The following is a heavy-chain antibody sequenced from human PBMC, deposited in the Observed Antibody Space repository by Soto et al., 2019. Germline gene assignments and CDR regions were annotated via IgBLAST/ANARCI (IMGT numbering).Heavy chain of an antibody. J-gene: IGHJ6*01. Sequence: GESLKISCKGSGYSFTSYWIGWVRQMPGKXLEWMGIIYPGDSDTSYSPSFQGQVTISADKSISTAYLQWSSLKASDTAMYYCAKCPYYDIRIGDAHPTYYNYGTEGVYQETTVDASS. CDR3: AKCPYYDIRIGDAHPTYYNYGTEG. D-gene: IGHD3-9*01. CDR1: GYSFTSYW. CDR2: IYPGDSDT. V-gene: IGHV5-51*01.